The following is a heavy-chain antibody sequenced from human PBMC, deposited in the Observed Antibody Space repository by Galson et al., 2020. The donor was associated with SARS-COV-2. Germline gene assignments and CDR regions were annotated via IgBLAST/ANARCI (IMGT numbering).Heavy chain of an antibody. CDR2: VYPGVNT. D-gene: IGHD3-10*02. CDR1: GYSINSDFY. CDR3: GRAPRSMTIPDVRPGHWFNP. J-gene: IGHJ5*02. Sequence: SETLSLTCSVSGYSINSDFYWSWIRQAPGMGLEWLGAVYPGVNTYYKPSLRSRLSISVDTAKNQMSLNLTSVTAADTAIYYCGRAPRSMTIPDVRPGHWFNPWGPGTLVTVSS. V-gene: IGHV4-38-2*02.